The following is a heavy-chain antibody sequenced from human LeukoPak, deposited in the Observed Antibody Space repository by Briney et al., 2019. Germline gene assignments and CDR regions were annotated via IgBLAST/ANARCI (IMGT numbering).Heavy chain of an antibody. V-gene: IGHV3-49*04. CDR1: GFTFSSYA. CDR3: TRGNYDFWSGYYTYYFDY. D-gene: IGHD3-3*01. Sequence: GGSLRLSCAASGFTFSSYAMTWVRQAPGKGLEWVGFIRSKAYGGTTEYAASVKGRFTISRDDSKSIAYLQMNSLKTEDTAVYYCTRGNYDFWSGYYTYYFDYWGQGTLVTVSS. CDR2: IRSKAYGGTT. J-gene: IGHJ4*02.